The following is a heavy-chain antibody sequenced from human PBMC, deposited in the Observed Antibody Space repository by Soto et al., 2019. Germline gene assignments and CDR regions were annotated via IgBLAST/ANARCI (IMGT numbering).Heavy chain of an antibody. V-gene: IGHV4-61*01. J-gene: IGHJ6*02. CDR1: GGSVSSGSYY. Sequence: PSETLSLTCTVSGGSVSSGSYYWSWIRQPPGKGLEWIGYIYYSGSTNYNPSLKSRVTISVDTSKNQFSLKLSSVTAADTAVYYCARGYSSSSRRYYYYGMDVWGQGTTVTVSS. CDR3: ARGYSSSSRRYYYYGMDV. D-gene: IGHD6-6*01. CDR2: IYYSGST.